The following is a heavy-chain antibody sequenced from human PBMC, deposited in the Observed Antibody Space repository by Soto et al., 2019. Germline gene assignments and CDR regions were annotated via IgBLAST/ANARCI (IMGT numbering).Heavy chain of an antibody. CDR3: ARVVVPAAPYYYYYFFYGMDV. CDR2: ISAYNGNT. CDR1: GYTFTSYG. D-gene: IGHD2-2*01. Sequence: ASVKVSCKASGYTFTSYGISWVRQAPGQGLEWMGWISAYNGNTNYAQKLQGRVTMTTDTSTSTAYMELRSLRSDDTAVYYCARVVVPAAPYYYYYFFYGMDVWGQGTTVTVSS. V-gene: IGHV1-18*01. J-gene: IGHJ6*02.